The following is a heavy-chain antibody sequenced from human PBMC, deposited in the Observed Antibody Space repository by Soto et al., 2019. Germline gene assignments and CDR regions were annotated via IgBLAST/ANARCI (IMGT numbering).Heavy chain of an antibody. V-gene: IGHV1-2*02. J-gene: IGHJ4*02. CDR3: ARQLAYCGGDCYTEPIDY. CDR1: GYTFTAYY. CDR2: INPNTGGT. Sequence: QAQLVQSGAEVKKPGASVKVSCKASGYTFTAYYIHWVRQAPGQGLEWMGWINPNTGGTKYAQQFQGRGTMTRDTSIDTVYMDLSSLGSDDTAVYYCARQLAYCGGDCYTEPIDYWGQGTLVTVSS. D-gene: IGHD2-21*02.